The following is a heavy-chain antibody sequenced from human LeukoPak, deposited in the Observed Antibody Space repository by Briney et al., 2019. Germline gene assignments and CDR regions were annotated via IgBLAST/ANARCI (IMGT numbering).Heavy chain of an antibody. D-gene: IGHD3-22*01. CDR2: ISSSSSYI. CDR1: GFTFSSYS. CDR3: ARGILGPEIVVVIRAWFDP. J-gene: IGHJ5*02. Sequence: GGSLRLSCAASGFTFSSYSMNWVRQAPGKGLEWVTSISSSSSYIYYADSVKGRFTISRDNAKNSLYLQMNSLRAEDTAVYYCARGILGPEIVVVIRAWFDPWGQGTLVTVSS. V-gene: IGHV3-21*01.